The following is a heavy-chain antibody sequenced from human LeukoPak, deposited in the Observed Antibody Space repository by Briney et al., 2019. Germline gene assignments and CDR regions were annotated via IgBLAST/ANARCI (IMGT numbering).Heavy chain of an antibody. CDR2: IKSDGSEK. D-gene: IGHD5-18*01. CDR1: TYMFNNYW. Sequence: PGGSLRLSCAGSTYMFNNYWMTWVRQAPGKGLEWVANIKSDGSEKYFVDSVEGRFTISRDNAKNSLYLQMNSLRAEDTAVYYCARDRNTAITYWGQGTLVTVSS. CDR3: ARDRNTAITY. V-gene: IGHV3-7*01. J-gene: IGHJ4*02.